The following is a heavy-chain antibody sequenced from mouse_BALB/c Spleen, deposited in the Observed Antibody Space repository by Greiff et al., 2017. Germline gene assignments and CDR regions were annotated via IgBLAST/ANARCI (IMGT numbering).Heavy chain of an antibody. J-gene: IGHJ4*01. Sequence: QVQLKQSGPGLVAPSQSLSITCTVSGFSLTSYGVHWVRQPPGKGLEWLGVIWAGGSTNYNSALMSRLSISKDNSKSQVFLKMNSLQTDDTAMYYCARERDYGLYAMDYWGQGTSVTVSS. CDR3: ARERDYGLYAMDY. V-gene: IGHV2-9*02. CDR1: GFSLTSYG. CDR2: IWAGGST. D-gene: IGHD1-2*01.